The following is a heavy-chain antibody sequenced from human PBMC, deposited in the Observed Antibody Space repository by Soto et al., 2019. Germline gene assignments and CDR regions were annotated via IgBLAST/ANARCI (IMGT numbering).Heavy chain of an antibody. CDR2: IYYIGST. V-gene: IGHV4-39*07. Sequence: SESLSLTCTVSGGSISSSSYYWGWIRQPPGKGLEWIGSIYYIGSTYYNPSLKSRVTISVDRSKNQFSLTLSSATAADTAVYYCARVSVAATGTGFDYWGQGTMVNVSS. CDR1: GGSISSSSYY. J-gene: IGHJ4*02. CDR3: ARVSVAATGTGFDY. D-gene: IGHD6-13*01.